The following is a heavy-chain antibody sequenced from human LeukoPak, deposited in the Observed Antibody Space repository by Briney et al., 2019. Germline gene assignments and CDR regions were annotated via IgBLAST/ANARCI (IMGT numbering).Heavy chain of an antibody. Sequence: ASVTVSCTASGYTFTSYGISWVRQAPGQGLEWMGWISAYNGNTNYAQKLQGRVTMTTDTSTSTAYMELRSLRSDDTAVYYCARPSGYTDYFDYWGQGTLVTVSS. CDR2: ISAYNGNT. CDR3: ARPSGYTDYFDY. V-gene: IGHV1-18*01. CDR1: GYTFTSYG. D-gene: IGHD6-13*01. J-gene: IGHJ4*02.